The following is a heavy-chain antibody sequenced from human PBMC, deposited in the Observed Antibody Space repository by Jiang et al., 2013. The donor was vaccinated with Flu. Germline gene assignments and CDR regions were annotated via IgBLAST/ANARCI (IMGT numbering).Heavy chain of an antibody. D-gene: IGHD3-3*01. V-gene: IGHV3-30*03. J-gene: IGHJ6*02. CDR1: GFTFSSYG. Sequence: QLVESGGGVVQPGRSLRLSCAASGFTFSSYGMHWVRQAPGKGLEWVAVISYDGSNKYYADSVKGRFTISRDNSKNTLYLQMNSLRAEDTAVYYCARGREWLEVPYYGMDVWGQGTTVTVSS. CDR3: ARGREWLEVPYYGMDV. CDR2: ISYDGSNK.